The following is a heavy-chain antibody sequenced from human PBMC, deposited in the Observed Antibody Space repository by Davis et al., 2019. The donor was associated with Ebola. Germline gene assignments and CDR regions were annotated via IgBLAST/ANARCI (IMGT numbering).Heavy chain of an antibody. CDR1: GYSISSGYY. V-gene: IGHV4-38-2*02. CDR3: ARETPEAGMDV. CDR2: IYHSGST. Sequence: MPSETLSLTCTVSGYSISSGYYWGWIRQPPGKGLEWIGSIYHSGSTYYNPSLKSRVTISVDTSKNQFSLKLSSVTAADTAVYYCARETPEAGMDVWGKGTTVTVSS. J-gene: IGHJ6*04. D-gene: IGHD4-23*01.